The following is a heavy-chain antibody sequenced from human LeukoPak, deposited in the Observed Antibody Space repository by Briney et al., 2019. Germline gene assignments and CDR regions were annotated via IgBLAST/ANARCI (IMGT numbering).Heavy chain of an antibody. CDR3: ATTRRMLVVAATPLDY. J-gene: IGHJ4*02. CDR2: ISYDESNK. CDR1: GFTFSSYG. Sequence: PGRSLRLSCAASGFTFSSYGMHWVRQAPGKGLEWVAVISYDESNKYYADSVKGRFTISRDNSKNTLYLQMNSLRAEDTAVYYCATTRRMLVVAATPLDYWGQGTLVTVSS. V-gene: IGHV3-30*03. D-gene: IGHD2-15*01.